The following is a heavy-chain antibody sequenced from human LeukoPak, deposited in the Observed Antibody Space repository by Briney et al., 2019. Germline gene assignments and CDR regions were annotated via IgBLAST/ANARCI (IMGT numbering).Heavy chain of an antibody. CDR1: GGSFSGYY. J-gene: IGHJ4*02. Sequence: PSETLSLTCAVYGGSFSGYYWSWIRQPPGKGLEWIGEINHSGSTNYNPSLKSRVTISVDTSKNQFSLKLSSVTAADTAVYYCARHTLRYCSSTSCYKGTFDYWGQGTLVTVSS. V-gene: IGHV4-34*01. CDR3: ARHTLRYCSSTSCYKGTFDY. D-gene: IGHD2-2*02. CDR2: INHSGST.